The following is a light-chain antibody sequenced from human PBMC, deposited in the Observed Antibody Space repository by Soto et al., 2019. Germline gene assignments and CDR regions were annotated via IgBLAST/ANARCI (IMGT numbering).Light chain of an antibody. V-gene: IGLV2-14*01. J-gene: IGLJ3*02. CDR2: EVS. CDR1: SSDVGGYNY. CDR3: SSYTARSTWV. Sequence: QSALTQPASVSGSPGQSITISCTGTSSDVGGYNYVSWYQQHPGTSPKLMIYEVSNRPSGVSNRFSGSKSGNTASLIISGLQAEDEGVYYCSSYTARSTWVFGGGTKVTVL.